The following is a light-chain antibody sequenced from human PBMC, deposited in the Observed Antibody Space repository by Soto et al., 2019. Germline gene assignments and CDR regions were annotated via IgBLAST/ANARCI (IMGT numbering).Light chain of an antibody. V-gene: IGKV1-27*01. J-gene: IGKJ4*01. CDR3: QKYTKVPV. CDR1: QGISNY. CDR2: AAS. Sequence: DIQMTQSPSSLSASVGDRVTITCRASQGISNYLAWYQQIPGKVPKLLFSAASTLTSGVPSWFSGSGSGAVFTLTISSLQPEDAATYYCQKYTKVPVFGGGTKVEIK.